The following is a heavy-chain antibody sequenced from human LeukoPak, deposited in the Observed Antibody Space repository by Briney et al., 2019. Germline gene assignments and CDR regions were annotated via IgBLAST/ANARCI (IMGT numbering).Heavy chain of an antibody. V-gene: IGHV3-23*01. CDR2: ISGSGGST. CDR1: GFTFSSYA. CDR3: AKDRTFRGYSGYTPDYYFDY. Sequence: GGSLRLSCAASGFTFSSYAMSWVRQAPGKGLEWVSAISGSGGSTYYADSVKGRFTISRDNSKNTLYLQMNSLRAEDTAVYYCAKDRTFRGYSGYTPDYYFDYWGQGTLVTVSS. J-gene: IGHJ4*02. D-gene: IGHD5-12*01.